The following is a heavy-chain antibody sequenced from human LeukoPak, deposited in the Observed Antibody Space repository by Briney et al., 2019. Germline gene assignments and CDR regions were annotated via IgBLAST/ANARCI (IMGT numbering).Heavy chain of an antibody. CDR1: GFTVSSNY. CDR2: IYSGGST. CDR3: ARDSFLWFGESGAFDI. Sequence: GGSLRLSCAASGFTVSSNYMSWVRQAPGKGLEWVSVIYSGGSTYYADSVKGRFTISRDNSKNTLYLQMNSLRAEDTAVYYCARDSFLWFGESGAFDIWGQGTMVTVSS. V-gene: IGHV3-53*01. D-gene: IGHD3-10*01. J-gene: IGHJ3*02.